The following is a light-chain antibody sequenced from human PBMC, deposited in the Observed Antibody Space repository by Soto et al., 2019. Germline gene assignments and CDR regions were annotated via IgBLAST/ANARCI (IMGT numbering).Light chain of an antibody. CDR3: QQRTNLPSST. V-gene: IGKV3-11*01. Sequence: EVVLTQSPATLSLSPGERATLSCRASQSVCTYLAWYHQKPGQVPRLLIHDASSRTTGIPARFSGSGSGTDFTLTISSLEPEDFAVYFCQQRTNLPSSTFRQGTRLEI. CDR2: DAS. J-gene: IGKJ5*01. CDR1: QSVCTY.